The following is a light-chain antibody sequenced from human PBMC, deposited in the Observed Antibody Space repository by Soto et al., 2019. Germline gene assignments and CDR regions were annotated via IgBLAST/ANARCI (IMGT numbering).Light chain of an antibody. CDR1: SSDVGGYKY. CDR2: EVR. J-gene: IGLJ1*01. V-gene: IGLV2-14*01. Sequence: QSVLTQPASVSGSPGQSITISCTGTSSDVGGYKYVSWYQQKPGNAPKLIIYEVRNRPSGVSNRFSGSKSGNTASLTISGLQAEDEADYYYSSYTSRTTYVFGTGTKLTVL. CDR3: SSYTSRTTYV.